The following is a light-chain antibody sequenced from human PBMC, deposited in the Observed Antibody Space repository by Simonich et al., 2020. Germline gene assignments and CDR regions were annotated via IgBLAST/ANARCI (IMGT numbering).Light chain of an antibody. CDR3: QQYYSTPWT. J-gene: IGKJ1*01. V-gene: IGKV4-1*01. CDR2: WAS. CDR1: QSVLYSSNNKNY. Sequence: DIVMTQSPDSLAVSLGERATINYKSSQSVLYSSNNKNYLAWYQQKPGQPPKLLIYWASTRESGVPDRFSGSGSGTEFTLTISSLQAEDVAVYYCQQYYSTPWTFGQGTKVEIK.